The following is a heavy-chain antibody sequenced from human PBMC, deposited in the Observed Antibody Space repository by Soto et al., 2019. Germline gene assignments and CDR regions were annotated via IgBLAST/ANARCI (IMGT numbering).Heavy chain of an antibody. V-gene: IGHV1-69*01. CDR3: ARDRRHSSSWPSYDAFDI. J-gene: IGHJ3*02. CDR1: GGTFSSYA. Sequence: KVSCKASGGTFSSYAISWVRQAPGQGLEWMGGIIPIFGTANYAQKFQGRVTITADESTSTAYMELSSLRSEDTAVYYCARDRRHSSSWPSYDAFDIWGQGTMVT. CDR2: IIPIFGTA. D-gene: IGHD6-13*01.